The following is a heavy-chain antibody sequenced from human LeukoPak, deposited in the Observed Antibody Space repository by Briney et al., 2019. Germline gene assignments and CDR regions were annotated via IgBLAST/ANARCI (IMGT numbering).Heavy chain of an antibody. J-gene: IGHJ5*02. CDR3: AGDATYSSGWYIDP. Sequence: ASVKVSCKASGYTFTGYYMHWVRQAPGQGLEWMGWINPNSGGTNYAQKFQGRVTMTRDTSISTAYMELSGLRSDDTAVYYCAGDATYSSGWYIDPWGQGTLVTVSS. D-gene: IGHD6-19*01. CDR2: INPNSGGT. CDR1: GYTFTGYY. V-gene: IGHV1-2*02.